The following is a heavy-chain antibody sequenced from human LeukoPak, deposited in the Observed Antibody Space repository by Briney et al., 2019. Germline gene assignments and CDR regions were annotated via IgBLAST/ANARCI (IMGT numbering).Heavy chain of an antibody. J-gene: IGHJ5*02. V-gene: IGHV4-34*01. CDR2: INHSGST. CDR3: ARRLRQGGSRP. D-gene: IGHD3-10*01. CDR1: GASFSGYY. Sequence: SETLSLTCAVYGASFSGYYWSWIRQPPGKGLEWIGEINHSGSTNYNPSLKSRVTISVDTSKNQFSLKLSSVTAADTAVYYCARRLRQGGSRPWGQGTLVTVSS.